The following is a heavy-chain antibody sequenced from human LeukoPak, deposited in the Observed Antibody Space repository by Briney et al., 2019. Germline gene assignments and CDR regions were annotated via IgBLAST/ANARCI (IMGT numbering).Heavy chain of an antibody. J-gene: IGHJ6*02. Sequence: ASVKVSCKASGYTFTSYGISWVRQAPGQGLEWMGWISAYNGNTNYAQKLQGRVTMTTDTSTSTAYMELRSLRSDDTAVYYCARVIRAYYDILTGYERDYYYYYGMDAWGQGTTVTVSS. CDR2: ISAYNGNT. V-gene: IGHV1-18*01. CDR1: GYTFTSYG. CDR3: ARVIRAYYDILTGYERDYYYYYGMDA. D-gene: IGHD3-9*01.